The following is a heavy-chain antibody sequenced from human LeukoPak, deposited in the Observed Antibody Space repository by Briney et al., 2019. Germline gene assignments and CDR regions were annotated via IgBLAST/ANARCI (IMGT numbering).Heavy chain of an antibody. Sequence: ASVKVSCKASGYTFTNFDINWVRQAPGQGLEWMGWMNPDSGNAGSAQKFQGRVTLTRDMSISTAYMELSSLRSDDTAFYYCARAPMGTAALYWGQGTLVTVSS. CDR2: MNPDSGNA. CDR1: GYTFTNFD. D-gene: IGHD2-2*01. V-gene: IGHV1-8*01. CDR3: ARAPMGTAALY. J-gene: IGHJ4*02.